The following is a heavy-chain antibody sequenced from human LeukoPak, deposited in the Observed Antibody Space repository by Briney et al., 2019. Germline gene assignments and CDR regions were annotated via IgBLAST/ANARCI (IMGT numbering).Heavy chain of an antibody. V-gene: IGHV3-66*01. D-gene: IGHD6-25*01. Sequence: GGSLRLSCAASEFSVGSNYMTWVRQAPGKGLEWVSLIYSGGSTYYADSVKGRFTISRDNSKNTLYLQMNSLRAEDTAVYYCASSPFKLAASGYWGQGTLVTVSS. J-gene: IGHJ4*02. CDR3: ASSPFKLAASGY. CDR2: IYSGGST. CDR1: EFSVGSNY.